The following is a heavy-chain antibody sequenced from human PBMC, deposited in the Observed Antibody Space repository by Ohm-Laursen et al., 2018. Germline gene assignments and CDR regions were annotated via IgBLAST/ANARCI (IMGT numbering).Heavy chain of an antibody. D-gene: IGHD3-22*01. CDR1: GFTFSSYW. CDR2: IKQDGSEK. J-gene: IGHJ6*02. Sequence: SLRLSCAASGFTFSSYWMSWVRQAPGKGLEWVANIKQDGSEKYYVDSVKGRFTISRDNAKNSLYLQMNSLRSEDTAVYYCARDLSPYDSSGYDVGMDVWGQGTTVTVSS. CDR3: ARDLSPYDSSGYDVGMDV. V-gene: IGHV3-7*03.